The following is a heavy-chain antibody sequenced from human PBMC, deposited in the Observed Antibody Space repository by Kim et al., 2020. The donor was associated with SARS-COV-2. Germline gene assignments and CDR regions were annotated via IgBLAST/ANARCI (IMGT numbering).Heavy chain of an antibody. J-gene: IGHJ6*02. V-gene: IGHV1-8*01. CDR3: ARAYRYSGSYSRYYYGMDV. Sequence: ASVKVSCKASGYTFTSYDINWVRQATGQGLEWMGWMNPNSGNTGYAQKFQGRVTMTRNTSISTAYMELSSLRSEDTAVYYCARAYRYSGSYSRYYYGMDVWGQGTTVTVSS. CDR2: MNPNSGNT. D-gene: IGHD1-26*01. CDR1: GYTFTSYD.